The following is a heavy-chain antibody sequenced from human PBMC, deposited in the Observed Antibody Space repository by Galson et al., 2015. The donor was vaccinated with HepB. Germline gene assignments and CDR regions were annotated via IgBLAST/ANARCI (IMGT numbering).Heavy chain of an antibody. V-gene: IGHV3-30*18. CDR2: ISYDGSNK. CDR3: AKAVRGDGNWFDP. D-gene: IGHD2-21*02. J-gene: IGHJ5*02. CDR1: GFTFSSYG. Sequence: SLRLSCAVSGFTFSSYGMHWVRQAPGKGLEWVAVISYDGSNKYYADSVKGRFTIPRDNSKNTLYLQMNSLRAEDTAVYYCAKAVRGDGNWFDPWGQGTLVTVSS.